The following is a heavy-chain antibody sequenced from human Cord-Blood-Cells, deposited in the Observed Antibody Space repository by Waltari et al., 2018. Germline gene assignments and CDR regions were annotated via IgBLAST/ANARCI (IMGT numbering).Heavy chain of an antibody. V-gene: IGHV3-53*04. D-gene: IGHD2-15*01. J-gene: IGHJ5*02. Sequence: EVQLVESGGGLVQPGGSLRLSCAASGFTVSSNYFTWVRQAPGKGLEWVSVIYSGGSTYYADSVKGRFTISRHNSKNTLYLQMNSLRAEDTAVYYCARAGGGKGFDPWGQGTLVTVSS. CDR1: GFTVSSNY. CDR3: ARAGGGKGFDP. CDR2: IYSGGST.